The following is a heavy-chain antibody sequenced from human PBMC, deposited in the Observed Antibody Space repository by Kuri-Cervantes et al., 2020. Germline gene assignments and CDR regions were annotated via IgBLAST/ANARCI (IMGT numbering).Heavy chain of an antibody. J-gene: IGHJ4*02. V-gene: IGHV4-38-2*02. Sequence: SETLSLTCTVSGYSISSGYYWGWIRQPPGKGLEWIGEIYHSGSTNYNPSLKSRVTISVDKSKNQFSLKLSSVTAADTAVYYCARRAGTTVTTQFDYWGQGTLVTVSS. D-gene: IGHD4-17*01. CDR3: ARRAGTTVTTQFDY. CDR2: IYHSGST. CDR1: GYSISSGYY.